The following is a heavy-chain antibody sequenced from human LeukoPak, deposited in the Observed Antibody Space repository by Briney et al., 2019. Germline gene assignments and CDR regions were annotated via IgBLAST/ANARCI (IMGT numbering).Heavy chain of an antibody. V-gene: IGHV1-2*02. Sequence: ASLKVSCKASGYTFTGYYMHWVRQAPGHGLEWMGWINPNSGGTNYAQKFQGRVTMTRDTSISTAYIDVSRLRSDDTAVYYCASPVATSGFDYWGQGTLVTVSS. D-gene: IGHD5-12*01. CDR1: GYTFTGYY. CDR3: ASPVATSGFDY. J-gene: IGHJ4*02. CDR2: INPNSGGT.